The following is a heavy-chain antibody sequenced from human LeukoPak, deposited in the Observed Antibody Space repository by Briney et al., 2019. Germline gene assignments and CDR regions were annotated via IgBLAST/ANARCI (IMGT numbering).Heavy chain of an antibody. CDR1: GFTFSSYA. V-gene: IGHV3-30*04. J-gene: IGHJ3*02. CDR2: ISYDGSNK. Sequence: GGSLRLSCSASGFTFSSYAMHCVRQAPGKGLEWVAVISYDGSNKYYADSVKGRFTISRDNSKNTLYLQMNSLRAEDTAVYYCAKDRSTYYYDSSGYYPDAFDIWGQGTMVTVSS. D-gene: IGHD3-22*01. CDR3: AKDRSTYYYDSSGYYPDAFDI.